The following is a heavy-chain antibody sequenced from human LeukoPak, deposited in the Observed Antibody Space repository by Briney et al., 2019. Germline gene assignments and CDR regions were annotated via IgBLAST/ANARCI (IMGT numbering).Heavy chain of an antibody. D-gene: IGHD3-22*01. CDR1: GGSISSGSYY. Sequence: SETLSLTCTVSGGSISSGSYYWSWIRQPAGKGLEWIGRIYTSGSTNYNPSLKSRVTISVDTSKNQFSLKLSSVTAADTAVYDCASSAYDSSGYYALADAFDIWGQGTMVTVSS. J-gene: IGHJ3*02. V-gene: IGHV4-61*02. CDR2: IYTSGST. CDR3: ASSAYDSSGYYALADAFDI.